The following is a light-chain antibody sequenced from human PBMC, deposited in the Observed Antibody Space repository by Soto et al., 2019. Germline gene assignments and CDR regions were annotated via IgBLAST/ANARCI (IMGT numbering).Light chain of an antibody. J-gene: IGKJ1*01. CDR2: GAS. Sequence: EIVLTQSQANLSSSPGERVTLSFRFTQTIGNKLAWYLQRPGQAPRLLMYGASTRATDIPARFSGSGSGTEFTLTITGLQSEDFAVYYCQQYNGWPWTFGLGTKVDIK. V-gene: IGKV3-15*01. CDR1: QTIGNK. CDR3: QQYNGWPWT.